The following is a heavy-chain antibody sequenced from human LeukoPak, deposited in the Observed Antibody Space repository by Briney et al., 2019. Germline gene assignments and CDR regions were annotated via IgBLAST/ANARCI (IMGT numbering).Heavy chain of an antibody. CDR3: ARLYCNGTSCWRLFEY. Sequence: GGSLRLSCAASGFTFSSYSMNWVRQAPGKGLEWVSSISSSSSYIYYADSVKGRFTISRDNAKNSLYLQMNSLRAEDTAVYYCARLYCNGTSCWRLFEYWGQGTLVTVSS. CDR2: ISSSSSYI. D-gene: IGHD2-2*01. V-gene: IGHV3-21*01. J-gene: IGHJ4*02. CDR1: GFTFSSYS.